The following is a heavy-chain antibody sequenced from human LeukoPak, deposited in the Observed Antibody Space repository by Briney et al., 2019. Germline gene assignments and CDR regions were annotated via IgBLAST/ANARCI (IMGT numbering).Heavy chain of an antibody. D-gene: IGHD6-13*01. Sequence: GGSLRLSCAGSGFTVSSSYMSWVRQAPGKGLEWVSVLYSGGSIFYADSVKGRFTISRDISKNMLYLQMNSLRADDTAVYYCARGAISSWYEDWGQGTLVTVSS. CDR1: GFTVSSSY. V-gene: IGHV3-66*01. J-gene: IGHJ4*02. CDR2: LYSGGSI. CDR3: ARGAISSWYED.